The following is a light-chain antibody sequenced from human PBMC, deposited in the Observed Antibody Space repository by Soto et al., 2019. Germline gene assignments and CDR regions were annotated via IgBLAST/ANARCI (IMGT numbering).Light chain of an antibody. J-gene: IGLJ1*01. Sequence: QSVLTQPASVSVSPGQSIIISCTGTSSDVVGYNYVSWYQQHPGKAPKLMIYEVSNRPSGVSNRFSGSKSDNTASLTISGLPAADEADYYCSSYTSSSTYVFGPGTKLTVL. CDR1: SSDVVGYNY. CDR2: EVS. CDR3: SSYTSSSTYV. V-gene: IGLV2-14*01.